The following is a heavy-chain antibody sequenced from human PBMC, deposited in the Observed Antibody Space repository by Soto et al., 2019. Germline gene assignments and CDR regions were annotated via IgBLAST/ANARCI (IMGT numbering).Heavy chain of an antibody. J-gene: IGHJ4*02. CDR3: AKDRLAGGFDY. CDR1: GFIFSNYA. V-gene: IGHV3-23*01. CDR2: DSATAGNT. Sequence: GGSLRLSCAASGFIFSNYAMIWVRPAPGKGLEWVSLDSATAGNTYYTDSVKGRFTISRDNSRNTVYLQMNSLRADDTAVYYCAKDRLAGGFDYWGQGTLGNVSS. D-gene: IGHD3-16*01.